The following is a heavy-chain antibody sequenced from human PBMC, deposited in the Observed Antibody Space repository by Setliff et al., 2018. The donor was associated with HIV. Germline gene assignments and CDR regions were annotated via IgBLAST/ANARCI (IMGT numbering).Heavy chain of an antibody. Sequence: ASVKVSCKASGYNFNSYDINWVHWVRQATGQGLEWMGWMNPNSGETGYAQRFQGRVTMTRNTSIGTAYMELSSLRSEDTAVYYCAGGGSGLASDIWGQGTMVTVSS. CDR3: AGGGSGLASDI. J-gene: IGHJ3*02. CDR2: MNPNSGET. V-gene: IGHV1-8*02. CDR1: GYNFNSYD. D-gene: IGHD3-22*01.